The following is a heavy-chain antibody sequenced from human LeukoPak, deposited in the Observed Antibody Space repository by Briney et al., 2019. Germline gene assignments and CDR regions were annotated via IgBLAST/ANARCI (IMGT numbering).Heavy chain of an antibody. CDR1: GYTFTSYG. CDR2: ISAYNGNT. Sequence: ASVKVSCKASGYTFTSYGISWVRQAPGQGLEWMGWISAYNGNTNYAQKLQGRVTMTTDTSTSTAYMELRSLRSDDTAVYYCARDLEQYQLQTGFDYWGQGTLVTVSS. D-gene: IGHD2-2*01. V-gene: IGHV1-18*01. J-gene: IGHJ4*02. CDR3: ARDLEQYQLQTGFDY.